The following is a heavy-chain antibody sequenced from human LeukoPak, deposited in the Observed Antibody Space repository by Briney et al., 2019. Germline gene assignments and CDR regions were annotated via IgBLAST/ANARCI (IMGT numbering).Heavy chain of an antibody. D-gene: IGHD6-19*01. J-gene: IGHJ6*02. V-gene: IGHV4-34*01. Sequence: SETLSLTCAVYGGSFSGYYWSSIRQPPGKGLEWIGEINHSGSTNYNPSLKSRVTISVDTSKNQFSLKLSSVTAADTAVYYCARDFRGYSSGWLYYYYGMDVWGQGTTVTVSS. CDR3: ARDFRGYSSGWLYYYYGMDV. CDR2: INHSGST. CDR1: GGSFSGYY.